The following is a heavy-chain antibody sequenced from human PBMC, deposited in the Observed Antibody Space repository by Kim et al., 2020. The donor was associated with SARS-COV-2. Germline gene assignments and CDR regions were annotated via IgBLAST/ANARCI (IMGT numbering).Heavy chain of an antibody. Sequence: SETLSLTCTVSGGFISSNYYWGWIRQTPGKGLEWIGSVYYTGSSYYNPSLESRLIVSVDTSNNQFSLMLSSVTAADTAVYYCVQYYYGSGSYFSAMDVWGQGTSVAVSS. D-gene: IGHD3-10*01. J-gene: IGHJ6*02. CDR3: VQYYYGSGSYFSAMDV. CDR1: GGFISSNYY. CDR2: VYYTGSS. V-gene: IGHV4-39*01.